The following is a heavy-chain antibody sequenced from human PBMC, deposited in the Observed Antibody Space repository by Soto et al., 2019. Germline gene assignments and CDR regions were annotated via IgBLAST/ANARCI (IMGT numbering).Heavy chain of an antibody. Sequence: GVSMRLCCAAAGCTCVSYGMSWVRQAPGKGLEWVSAISGSGGSTYYADSVKGRFTISRDNSKNTLYLQMNSLRAEDTAVYYCAKDPEVDDYDSSGSTPFDYWVQGTLVTVSS. CDR2: ISGSGGST. V-gene: IGHV3-23*01. CDR1: GCTCVSYG. CDR3: AKDPEVDDYDSSGSTPFDY. J-gene: IGHJ4*02. D-gene: IGHD3-22*01.